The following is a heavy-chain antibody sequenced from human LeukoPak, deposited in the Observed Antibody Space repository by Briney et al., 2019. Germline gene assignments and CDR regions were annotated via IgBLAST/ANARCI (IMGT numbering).Heavy chain of an antibody. CDR3: ARDEVITFRLFDH. CDR1: GFTLSAHG. V-gene: IGHV3-33*01. Sequence: GMSLRLSCAASGFTLSAHGMHWVRQAPGKGLEWLAVIWYDGNTKYYSDSVKGRFTISRDSSKNTLYLEMNSLRAEDTAVYYCARDEVITFRLFDHWGQGTLATGSS. D-gene: IGHD1-14*01. CDR2: IWYDGNTK. J-gene: IGHJ4*02.